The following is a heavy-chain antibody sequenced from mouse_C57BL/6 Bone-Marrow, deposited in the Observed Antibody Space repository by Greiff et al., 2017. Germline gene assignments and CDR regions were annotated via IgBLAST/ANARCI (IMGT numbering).Heavy chain of an antibody. CDR3: ARAYYSNYEREMDY. D-gene: IGHD2-5*01. Sequence: EVKLVESGGGLVKPGGSLTLSCAASGFTFSDYGMHWVRQAPEKGLEWVAYISSGSSTIYYADTVKGRFTISRDNAKNTLFLQMTSLRSEDTAMYYCARAYYSNYEREMDYWGQGTSVTVSS. J-gene: IGHJ4*01. CDR2: ISSGSSTI. V-gene: IGHV5-17*01. CDR1: GFTFSDYG.